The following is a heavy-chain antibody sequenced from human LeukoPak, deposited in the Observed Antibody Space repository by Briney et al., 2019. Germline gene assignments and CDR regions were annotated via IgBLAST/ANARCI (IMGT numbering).Heavy chain of an antibody. D-gene: IGHD1/OR15-1a*01. V-gene: IGHV2-5*02. CDR1: GVSLRTSRGG. Sequence: SGPTLFHLTHPLTLTSTFPGVSLRTSRGGGGWIRQPPVKALEWHPLIYWDDDKRYSPSLNSRLTITKDTYKNQVVLTMTNMDPVDTATYYCAHRTGTAVLDYWGQGTLV. CDR2: IYWDDDK. J-gene: IGHJ4*02. CDR3: AHRTGTAVLDY.